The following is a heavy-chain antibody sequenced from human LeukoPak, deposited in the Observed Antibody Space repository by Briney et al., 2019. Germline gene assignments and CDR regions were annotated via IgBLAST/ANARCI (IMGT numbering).Heavy chain of an antibody. D-gene: IGHD4-17*01. CDR1: GXTFSSYE. V-gene: IGHV3-48*03. CDR2: ISSSGSTI. Sequence: PGGSLRLSWAASGXTFSSYEMKWVRQAPGKGLQSVSYISSSGSTIYYADSVKGRFTISRDNAKNSLYLQMNSLRVEDTAVYYCARAIGDFGRYGVDVWGQGTTITVFS. J-gene: IGHJ6*02. CDR3: ARAIGDFGRYGVDV.